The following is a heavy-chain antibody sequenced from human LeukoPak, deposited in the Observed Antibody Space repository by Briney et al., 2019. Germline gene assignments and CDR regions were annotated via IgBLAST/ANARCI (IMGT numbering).Heavy chain of an antibody. CDR3: ARGNPKLIPDYYFDY. CDR1: GYTFTSYG. Sequence: ASVKVSCKASGYTFTSYGISWVRQAPGQGLEWMGWISAYNGNTNYAQKLQGRVTMTTDTSTSTAYMELRSLRSDDTAVYYCARGNPKLIPDYYFDYWGQGTLVTVSS. D-gene: IGHD1-26*01. CDR2: ISAYNGNT. V-gene: IGHV1-18*01. J-gene: IGHJ4*02.